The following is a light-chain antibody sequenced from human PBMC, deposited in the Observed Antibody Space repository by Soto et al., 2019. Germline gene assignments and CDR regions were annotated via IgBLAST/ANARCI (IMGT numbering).Light chain of an antibody. CDR2: DAT. Sequence: EIVLTQSPATLSLSPGERATLSCRASQSVSTYLAWYQHKPGQAPRLLIYDATNRAPGIPARFSGSGSGTDFTLTISSLEPEDFAVYYCQQCSYWPPITFGQGTRRRL. CDR1: QSVSTY. CDR3: QQCSYWPPIT. J-gene: IGKJ5*01. V-gene: IGKV3-11*01.